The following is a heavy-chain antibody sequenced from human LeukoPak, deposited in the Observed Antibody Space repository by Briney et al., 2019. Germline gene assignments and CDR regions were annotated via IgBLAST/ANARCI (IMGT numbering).Heavy chain of an antibody. J-gene: IGHJ4*02. CDR3: ARSSGWYLDFDY. Sequence: GGSLRLSCAASGFTLNNYAMNWVRQAPGKGLEWVSSISGSGGNTYYADSVKGRFTISRDNSKNTLYLQMNSLRAEDTAVYYCARSSGWYLDFDYWGQGTLVTVSS. V-gene: IGHV3-23*01. D-gene: IGHD6-19*01. CDR1: GFTLNNYA. CDR2: ISGSGGNT.